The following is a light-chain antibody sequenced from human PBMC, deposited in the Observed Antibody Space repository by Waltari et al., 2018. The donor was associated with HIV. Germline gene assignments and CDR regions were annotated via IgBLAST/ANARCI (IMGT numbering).Light chain of an antibody. CDR3: QQSYNNPWT. CDR2: ATS. Sequence: DIQITQSPSSLSASVGDRVTITCRASQSITKYLNWYQQKPATAPKLLIYATSSLQSGVPSRFSGRGSGTVFTLTIDSLQPEDFATYYCQQSYNNPWTFGQGTKVEMK. V-gene: IGKV1-39*01. CDR1: QSITKY. J-gene: IGKJ1*01.